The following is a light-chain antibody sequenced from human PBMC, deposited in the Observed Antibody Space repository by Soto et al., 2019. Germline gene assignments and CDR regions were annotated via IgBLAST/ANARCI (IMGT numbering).Light chain of an antibody. J-gene: IGLJ1*01. CDR2: EVN. CDR3: GSWDSSLSAYV. CDR1: SSDIGAYDY. V-gene: IGLV2-14*01. Sequence: QSVLTQPASLSGSPGQSITISCTGTSSDIGAYDYVSWFQQHPGKAPKLMISEVNNRPSGVSNRFSGSKSGTSATLGITGFQTGDEADYYCGSWDSSLSAYVFGTGTKVTVL.